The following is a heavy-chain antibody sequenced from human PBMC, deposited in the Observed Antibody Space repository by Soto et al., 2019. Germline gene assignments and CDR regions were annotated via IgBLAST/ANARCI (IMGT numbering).Heavy chain of an antibody. Sequence: QVQLVQSGAEVKKPGASVKVSCKASGYTFTSYDINWVRQATGQGLEWMGWMNPNSGNTAYAQKFQGRVTMTRNTPISTAYMELSSLRSEDTAVYYCARERGCSGGSCYFFDYWGQGTLVTVSS. V-gene: IGHV1-8*01. CDR3: ARERGCSGGSCYFFDY. D-gene: IGHD2-15*01. J-gene: IGHJ4*02. CDR2: MNPNSGNT. CDR1: GYTFTSYD.